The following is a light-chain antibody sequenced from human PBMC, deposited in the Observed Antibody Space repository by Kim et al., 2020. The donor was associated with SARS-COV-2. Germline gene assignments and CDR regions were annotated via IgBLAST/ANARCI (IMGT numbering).Light chain of an antibody. CDR2: AAS. V-gene: IGKV1-16*01. J-gene: IGKJ4*01. Sequence: ASVGDIITITCRASQGINNHLAWFQQKSGKAPKSLIYAASTLQGGVSSRFSGSGFVTDFTLTISSLQPEYFATYYCQQYSRFPLTFGGGTKVDIK. CDR1: QGINNH. CDR3: QQYSRFPLT.